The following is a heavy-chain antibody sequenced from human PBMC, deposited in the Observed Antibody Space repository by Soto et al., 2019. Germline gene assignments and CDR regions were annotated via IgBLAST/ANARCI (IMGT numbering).Heavy chain of an antibody. D-gene: IGHD4-17*01. CDR1: GGSISSDGSY. CDR3: ARALTTVTTYNYYGMDV. Sequence: PSETLSLTCTVSGGSISSDGSYWSWLRQHPGERLEWIGFIYSTGSTYYTPSLRSRLTMSVDTSKNQFSLKLTSVTAADTAVYYCARALTTVTTYNYYGMDVWGLGTTVTVSS. CDR2: IYSTGST. J-gene: IGHJ6*02. V-gene: IGHV4-31*03.